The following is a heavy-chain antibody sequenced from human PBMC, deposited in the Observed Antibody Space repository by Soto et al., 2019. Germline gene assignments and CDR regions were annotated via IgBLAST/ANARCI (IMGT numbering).Heavy chain of an antibody. V-gene: IGHV1-18*04. D-gene: IGHD2-15*01. J-gene: IGHJ4*02. Sequence: ASVKVSCKASGYTFSSYGITWVRRAPGQELEWMGWISPYNGNTNYAQKLQGRVTMTTDTSTSTAYMELRSLRSDDTAVYYCARERYCSGASCTPGYFAFWGKGTLVPVS. CDR2: ISPYNGNT. CDR1: GYTFSSYG. CDR3: ARERYCSGASCTPGYFAF.